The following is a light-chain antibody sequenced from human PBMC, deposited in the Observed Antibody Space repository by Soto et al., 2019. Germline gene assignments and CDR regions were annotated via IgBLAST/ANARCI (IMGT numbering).Light chain of an antibody. CDR1: TSDVGSTIY. CDR3: CVCTGTASQYV. CDR2: DVN. J-gene: IGLJ1*01. V-gene: IGLV2-14*03. Sequence: QSALTQPASVSGSPGQSITFSCSGCTSDVGSTIYVSCYLHHPGKAPQLIIYDVNKRPSGVSNRFSGTKSGTTASLTISGLQSDDEADYYCCVCTGTASQYVFGPGTKLTVL.